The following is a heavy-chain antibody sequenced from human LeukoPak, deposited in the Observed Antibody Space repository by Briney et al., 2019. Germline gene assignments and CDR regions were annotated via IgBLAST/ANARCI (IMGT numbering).Heavy chain of an antibody. D-gene: IGHD1-14*01. CDR1: GVSVGSYY. Sequence: SETLSLTCTVSGVSVGSYYWNWFRQPPGKGLEWIGYVYYSGSTNSNPSLKSRVTILIHTSRNQFSLKLRSVSAADTAMYYCAKGWYTLLGPHFPAWGQGTLVSVS. V-gene: IGHV4-59*02. CDR2: VYYSGST. J-gene: IGHJ5*02. CDR3: AKGWYTLLGPHFPA.